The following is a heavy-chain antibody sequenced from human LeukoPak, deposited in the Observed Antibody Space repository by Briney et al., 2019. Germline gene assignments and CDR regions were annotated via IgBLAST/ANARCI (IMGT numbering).Heavy chain of an antibody. D-gene: IGHD3-10*01. CDR1: GFTFSSYW. V-gene: IGHV3-7*01. Sequence: GESLRLSCAASGFTFSSYWMSWVRQAPGKGLEWVANIKQDGSEKYYVDSVKGRFTISRDNAKNSLYLQMNSLRAEDTAVYYCAREPRSRYYYGSGASWFDPWGQGTLVTVSS. CDR3: AREPRSRYYYGSGASWFDP. J-gene: IGHJ5*02. CDR2: IKQDGSEK.